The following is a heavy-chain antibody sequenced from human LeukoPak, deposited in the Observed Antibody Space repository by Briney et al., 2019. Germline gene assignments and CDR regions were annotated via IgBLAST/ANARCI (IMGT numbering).Heavy chain of an antibody. J-gene: IGHJ4*02. CDR3: ARDKLPGYSNSWDAHIFDY. CDR1: GFTLKSNW. Sequence: GGSLRLSCVASGFTLKSNWMHWVRQAPGKGLVWVSRINSDESRTTYADSVKGRFTISRDNAKNTLYLQMNSLRVEDTAVYYCARDKLPGYSNSWDAHIFDYWGQGTLVTVSS. V-gene: IGHV3-74*01. D-gene: IGHD6-13*01. CDR2: INSDESRT.